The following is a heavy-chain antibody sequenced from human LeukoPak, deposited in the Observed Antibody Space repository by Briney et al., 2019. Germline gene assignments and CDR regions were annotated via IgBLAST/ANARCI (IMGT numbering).Heavy chain of an antibody. D-gene: IGHD3-22*01. CDR2: IGGDGGST. CDR1: GFTFDDYA. J-gene: IGHJ4*02. CDR3: VKEPHYYDRSGYF. Sequence: GGSLRLSCAASGFTFDDYAMHWVRQAPGKGLEWVSLIGGDGGSTYYADSAKDRFTISRDNSKNSLFLQMKSLRTDDTALYYCVKEPHYYDRSGYFWGQGTLVTVSS. V-gene: IGHV3-43*02.